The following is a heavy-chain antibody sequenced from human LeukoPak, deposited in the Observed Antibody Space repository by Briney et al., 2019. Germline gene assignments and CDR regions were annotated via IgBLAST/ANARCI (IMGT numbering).Heavy chain of an antibody. Sequence: HPGGSLRLSCAASGFTFSSYWMHWVRQAPGKGLEWVSAISGSGGSTYYADSVKGRFTISRDNSKNTLYLQMNSLRAEDTAVYYCAKGSGSSIAAPFDYWGQGTLVTVSS. CDR3: AKGSGSSIAAPFDY. CDR2: ISGSGGST. CDR1: GFTFSSYW. D-gene: IGHD6-6*01. J-gene: IGHJ4*02. V-gene: IGHV3-23*01.